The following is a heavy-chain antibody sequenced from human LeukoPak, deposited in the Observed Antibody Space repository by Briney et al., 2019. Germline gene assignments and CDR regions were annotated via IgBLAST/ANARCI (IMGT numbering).Heavy chain of an antibody. V-gene: IGHV4-59*08. D-gene: IGHD6-19*01. Sequence: SETLSLTCTVSGGPISSSYWSWIRQPPGKGLEWIGFIYYSGNTNYNPSLKSRVTISVDTSKNQFSLKLSSVTAADTAVYYCARGSSGWEGNWFDPWGQGTLVTVSS. CDR3: ARGSSGWEGNWFDP. J-gene: IGHJ5*02. CDR1: GGPISSSY. CDR2: IYYSGNT.